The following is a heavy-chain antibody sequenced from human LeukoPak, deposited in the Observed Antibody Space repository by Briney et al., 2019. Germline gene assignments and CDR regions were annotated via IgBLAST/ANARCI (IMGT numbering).Heavy chain of an antibody. J-gene: IGHJ5*01. CDR3: ARDDYGDYLGWFDS. CDR1: GFTSNTYS. Sequence: GGSLRLSCAASGFTSNTYSMNWVRQAPGKGLEWVSYISSTSNIIHYADSVKGRFTISRDNAKNSLFLQINSLRVEDTAVYYCARDDYGDYLGWFDSWGQGTLVTVSS. V-gene: IGHV3-48*04. CDR2: ISSTSNII. D-gene: IGHD4-17*01.